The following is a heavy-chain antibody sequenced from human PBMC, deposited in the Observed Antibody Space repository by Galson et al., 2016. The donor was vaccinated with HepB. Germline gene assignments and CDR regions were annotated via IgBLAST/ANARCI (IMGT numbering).Heavy chain of an antibody. CDR1: GFPFSSYM. J-gene: IGHJ4*02. D-gene: IGHD3-9*01. CDR3: AKGGYFDWFDY. CDR2: INSDGSTT. V-gene: IGHV3-74*01. Sequence: SLRLSCAASGFPFSSYMMHWVRQAPGKGLVWVTRINSDGSTTIYADSVKGRFTISRDNSKNTLYLQMNSLRAEDTAVYYCAKGGYFDWFDYWGQGTLATVSS.